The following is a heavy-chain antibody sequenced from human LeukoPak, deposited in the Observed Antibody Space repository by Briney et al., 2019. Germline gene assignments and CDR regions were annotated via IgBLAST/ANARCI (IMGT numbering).Heavy chain of an antibody. Sequence: GASVKVSCKASGGTSSSYAISWVRQAPGQGLEWMGGIIPIFGTANYAQKFQGRVTITADESTSTAYMELSSLRSEDTAVYYCARGVYGGNSYYYYYGMDVWGQGTTVTVSS. CDR2: IIPIFGTA. CDR1: GGTSSSYA. V-gene: IGHV1-69*13. D-gene: IGHD4-23*01. J-gene: IGHJ6*02. CDR3: ARGVYGGNSYYYYYGMDV.